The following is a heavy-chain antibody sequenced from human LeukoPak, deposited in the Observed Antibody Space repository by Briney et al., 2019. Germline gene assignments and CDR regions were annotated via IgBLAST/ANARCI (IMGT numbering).Heavy chain of an antibody. CDR2: IYTSGST. CDR1: GGSISSGSYY. Sequence: SETLSLTRTVSGGSISSGSYYWTGIRQPAGKGLEWIGRIYTSGSTNHNPSLKSRVTISLDTSKNQFSLKLISVTAADTAVYFCARERTDTSMDYWGQGTLVTVSS. V-gene: IGHV4-61*02. D-gene: IGHD5-18*01. J-gene: IGHJ4*02. CDR3: ARERTDTSMDY.